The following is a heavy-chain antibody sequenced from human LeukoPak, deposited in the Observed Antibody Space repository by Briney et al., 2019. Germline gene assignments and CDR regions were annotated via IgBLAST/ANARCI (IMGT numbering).Heavy chain of an antibody. CDR3: TTDPGYYYGSGSYRGY. CDR1: GFTFSNAW. Sequence: SGGSLRLSCAASGFTFSNAWMSWVRQAPGKGLEWVSRIKSKTDGGTTDYAAPVKGRFTISRDDSKNTLYLQMNSLKTEDTAVYYCTTDPGYYYGSGSYRGYWGQGTLVTVSS. J-gene: IGHJ4*02. CDR2: IKSKTDGGTT. D-gene: IGHD3-10*01. V-gene: IGHV3-15*01.